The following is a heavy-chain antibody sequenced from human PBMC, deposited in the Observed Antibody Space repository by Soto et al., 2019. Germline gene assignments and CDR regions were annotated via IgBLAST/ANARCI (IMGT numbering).Heavy chain of an antibody. J-gene: IGHJ1*01. CDR2: INVGNDNT. V-gene: IGHV1-3*01. D-gene: IGHD2-15*01. CDR1: GYTFTSYA. Sequence: QVQLVQSGAEVKKPGASVKVSCKASGYTFTSYAMHWVRQAPGQRLEWMGWINVGNDNTKYSQKFQGRVTITRDTSASTAYMELSGLRSEDTAVYYWERPRAHCSGGSCYTEYFQHWGQGTLVTVSS. CDR3: ERPRAHCSGGSCYTEYFQH.